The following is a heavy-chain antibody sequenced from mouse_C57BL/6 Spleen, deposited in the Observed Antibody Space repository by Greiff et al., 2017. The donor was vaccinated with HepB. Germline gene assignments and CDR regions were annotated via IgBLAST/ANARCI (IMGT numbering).Heavy chain of an antibody. CDR1: GFTFSDYG. V-gene: IGHV5-17*01. Sequence: EVKLMESGGGLVKPGGSLKLSCAASGFTFSDYGMHWVRQAPEKGLEWVAYISSGSSTIYYADTVKGRFTISRDNAKNTLFLQMTSLRSEDTAMYYCARGGTTGVATDDYYAMDYWGQGTSVTVSS. D-gene: IGHD1-1*01. CDR2: ISSGSSTI. CDR3: ARGGTTGVATDDYYAMDY. J-gene: IGHJ4*01.